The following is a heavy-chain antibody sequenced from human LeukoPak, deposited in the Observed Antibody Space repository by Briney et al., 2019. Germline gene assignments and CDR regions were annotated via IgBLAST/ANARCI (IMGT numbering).Heavy chain of an antibody. CDR1: GDSISTYC. V-gene: IGHV4-59*01. CDR2: IYYRVTS. CDR3: ARAVGGDGSGSL. J-gene: IGHJ4*02. D-gene: IGHD3-10*01. Sequence: PSETLSLTCTVSGDSISTYCWSWIRQPPGKGLEWIGYIYYRVTSDYNPSLKSRVTMSVDMSTRQISLKLSSVTAADTAVYYCARAVGGDGSGSLWGPGTLVTVSS.